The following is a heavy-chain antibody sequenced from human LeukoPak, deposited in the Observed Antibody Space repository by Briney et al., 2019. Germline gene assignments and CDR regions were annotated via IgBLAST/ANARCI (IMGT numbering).Heavy chain of an antibody. J-gene: IGHJ6*02. CDR3: ARDRLITMVRGVPYYYYGMDV. V-gene: IGHV1-18*01. Sequence: ASVKVSCKASGYTFTSYGISWVRQAPGQGLEWMGWISAYNGNTNYAQKLQGRVTMTTDTSTSTAYMELRSLRSDDTAVYYCARDRLITMVRGVPYYYYGMDVWGQGTTVTVSS. D-gene: IGHD3-10*01. CDR1: GYTFTSYG. CDR2: ISAYNGNT.